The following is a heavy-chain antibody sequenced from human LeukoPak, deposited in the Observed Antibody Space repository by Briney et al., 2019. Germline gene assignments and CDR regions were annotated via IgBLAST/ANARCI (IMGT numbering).Heavy chain of an antibody. V-gene: IGHV3-30*12. J-gene: IGHJ4*02. Sequence: PGTSLRLSCAASGFTFSSHGMHWVRQAPGKGLEWVAIIAYDGSSKYYTDSVKGRFTISRDDSKNALYLQMNSLRAEDTAIYYCARAVRDLSVDYWGQGTLVTVSS. CDR3: ARAVRDLSVDY. CDR2: IAYDGSSK. CDR1: GFTFSSHG. D-gene: IGHD3-3*01.